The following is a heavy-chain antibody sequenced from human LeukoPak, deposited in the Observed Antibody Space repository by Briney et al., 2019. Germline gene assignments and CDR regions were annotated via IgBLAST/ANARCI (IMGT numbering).Heavy chain of an antibody. V-gene: IGHV4-4*02. CDR1: GVSISSSNR. J-gene: IGHJ4*02. CDR2: IYHSGST. Sequence: SGTLSLTCDVSGVSISSSNRWSWVRQPPGKGLEWIGEIYHSGSTNYNPSLKSRVTISVDTSKNQFSLKLSSVTAADTAVYYCARLDTIFGVAKGFDYWGQGIPVTVPS. D-gene: IGHD3-3*01. CDR3: ARLDTIFGVAKGFDY.